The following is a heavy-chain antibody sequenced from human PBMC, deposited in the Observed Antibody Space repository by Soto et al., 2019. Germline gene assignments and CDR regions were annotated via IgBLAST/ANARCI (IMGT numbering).Heavy chain of an antibody. CDR3: ARDREAGYNFYYGMDV. D-gene: IGHD6-19*01. CDR2: MYTSASI. Sequence: PSETLSLTCSVSGADINTYSWTWIRQPAGKGLEWIGRMYTSASINYNPSLRGRVTLSVDTSTNQVSLKLASVTAADTAVYYCARDREAGYNFYYGMDVWGQGTTVTVS. J-gene: IGHJ6*02. V-gene: IGHV4-4*07. CDR1: GADINTYS.